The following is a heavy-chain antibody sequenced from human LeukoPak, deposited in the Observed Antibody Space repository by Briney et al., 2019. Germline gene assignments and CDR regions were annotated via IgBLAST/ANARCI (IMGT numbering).Heavy chain of an antibody. V-gene: IGHV3-21*01. D-gene: IGHD3-9*01. J-gene: IGHJ4*02. CDR2: ISSSSSYI. Sequence: KPGGSLRLSCAASGSTFSSYSMNWVRQAPGKGLEWVSSISSSSSYIYYADSVKGRFTISRDNAKNSLYLQMNSLRAEDTAVYYCARAPYDILTGYYEDYFDYWGQGTLVTVSS. CDR3: ARAPYDILTGYYEDYFDY. CDR1: GSTFSSYS.